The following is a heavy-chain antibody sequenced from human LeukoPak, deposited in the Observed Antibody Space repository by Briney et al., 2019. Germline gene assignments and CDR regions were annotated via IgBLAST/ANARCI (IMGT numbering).Heavy chain of an antibody. Sequence: PGRSLRLSCAASGFTFSSYGIHWVRQAPGKGLEWVAVITYDGYYKYYADSVKGRFTISSDNSKNTLFLQMNSLRAEDTAVYYCAKDLKSMVRGACMDAWGQGTTVTVSS. J-gene: IGHJ6*02. CDR2: ITYDGYYK. CDR3: AKDLKSMVRGACMDA. D-gene: IGHD3-10*01. V-gene: IGHV3-30*18. CDR1: GFTFSSYG.